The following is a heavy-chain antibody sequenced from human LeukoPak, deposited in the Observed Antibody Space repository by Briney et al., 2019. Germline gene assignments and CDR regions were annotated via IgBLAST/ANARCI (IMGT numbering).Heavy chain of an antibody. D-gene: IGHD3-22*01. Sequence: PGGSLRLSCAASGFTFSSYSMHWVRQAPGKGLEWVAVIWYDGSNKYYADSVKGRFTISRDNSKNTLYLQMNSLRAEDTAVYYCARDRYYDSSGYPFDYWGQGTLVTVSS. CDR2: IWYDGSNK. V-gene: IGHV3-33*01. CDR1: GFTFSSYS. CDR3: ARDRYYDSSGYPFDY. J-gene: IGHJ4*02.